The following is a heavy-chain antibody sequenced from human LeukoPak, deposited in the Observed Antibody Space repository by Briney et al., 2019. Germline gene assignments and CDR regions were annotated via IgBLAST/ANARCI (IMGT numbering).Heavy chain of an antibody. CDR1: GGSISSSSYY. V-gene: IGHV4-39*01. CDR2: IYYSGST. J-gene: IGHJ3*02. Sequence: SETLSLTCTVSGGSISSSSYYWGWIRQPPGKGLEWIGSIYYSGSTYYNPSLKSRVTISVDTSKNQFSLKLSSVTAADTAVYYCARRITIFGVVNIGAHDAFDIWGKGTMVTVSS. D-gene: IGHD3-3*01. CDR3: ARRITIFGVVNIGAHDAFDI.